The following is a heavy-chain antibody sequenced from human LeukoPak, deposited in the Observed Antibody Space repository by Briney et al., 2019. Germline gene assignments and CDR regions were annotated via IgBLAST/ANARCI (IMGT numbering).Heavy chain of an antibody. V-gene: IGHV3-30-3*01. D-gene: IGHD6-13*01. J-gene: IGHJ6*02. Sequence: PGGSLRLSCAAYGFTFSSYAMHWVRQAPGKGLEWVVVISYDGSNKYHADSVKGRFTISRDNSKNTLYLQMNSLRAEDTAVYYCARQTGYSTWNGMDVWGQGTTVTVSS. CDR3: ARQTGYSTWNGMDV. CDR1: GFTFSSYA. CDR2: ISYDGSNK.